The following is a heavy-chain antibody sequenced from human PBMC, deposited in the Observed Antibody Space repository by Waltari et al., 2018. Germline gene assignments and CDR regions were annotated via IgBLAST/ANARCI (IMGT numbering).Heavy chain of an antibody. J-gene: IGHJ4*02. V-gene: IGHV3-33*07. CDR2: IWYDGTKA. D-gene: IGHD3-10*01. CDR1: GFGVSNYG. CDR3: ARDLSFGSLDY. Sequence: QVHLVESGGSVVKPGTSLRLSWAASGFGVSNYGMFWVRQSPGKGLEWVALIWYDGTKANYEDSVKGRFTISKDNSKNTLFLQMNSLRDGDTAVYFCARDLSFGSLDYGGQGTLVTVSS.